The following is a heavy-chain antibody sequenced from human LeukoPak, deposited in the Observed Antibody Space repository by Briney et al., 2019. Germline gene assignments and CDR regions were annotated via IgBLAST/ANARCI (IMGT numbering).Heavy chain of an antibody. V-gene: IGHV4-59*01. Sequence: SEALSLTCTVSGGYISGYYWSWIRQPPGKGLEWIGEVYYNGSTSHNPSLKSRLTISVDTSKKQFSLNLSSVTAADTAVYYCARDFHSRYGGRYLDYWGQGTLVTVSS. D-gene: IGHD1-26*01. CDR1: GGYISGYY. CDR3: ARDFHSRYGGRYLDY. CDR2: VYYNGST. J-gene: IGHJ4*02.